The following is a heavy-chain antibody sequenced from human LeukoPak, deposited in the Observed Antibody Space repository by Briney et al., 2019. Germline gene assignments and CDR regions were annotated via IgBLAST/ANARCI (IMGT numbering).Heavy chain of an antibody. Sequence: ASVKVSFKASGYTFTSCFIHWVRQAPGQGLEWMGVINPSGGSTSYAQKFQGRVTMTRDTSTSTVSMELSSLRFEDTDVYYCARGPYSGDWHFDFWGQGTLVTVS. CDR1: GYTFTSCF. CDR3: ARGPYSGDWHFDF. D-gene: IGHD6-19*01. V-gene: IGHV1-46*01. CDR2: INPSGGST. J-gene: IGHJ4*02.